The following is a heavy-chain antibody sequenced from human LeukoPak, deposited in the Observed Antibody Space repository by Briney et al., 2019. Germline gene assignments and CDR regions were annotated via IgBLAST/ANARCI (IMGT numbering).Heavy chain of an antibody. CDR2: ISGSGDTT. CDR1: GFTFSSYA. CDR3: AKDTTAWWYHRAYMDV. D-gene: IGHD2-15*01. Sequence: PGGSLRLSCAASGFTFSSYAMSWVRQAPGGGLEWVSGISGSGDTTYHAASAKGRFTISRDNSENGLSLQMDSLRAEDTAVYFCAKDTTAWWYHRAYMDVWGKGTTVTVSS. J-gene: IGHJ6*03. V-gene: IGHV3-23*01.